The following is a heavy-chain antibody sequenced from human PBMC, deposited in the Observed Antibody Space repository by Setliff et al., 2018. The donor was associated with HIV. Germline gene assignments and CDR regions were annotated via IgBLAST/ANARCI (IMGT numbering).Heavy chain of an antibody. Sequence: GASVKVSCKASGYTLSDYYMHWVRQAPGQGLEWMAWINPNSGATNYAPKFQGRVTMTRDTSINTAYMELNSLRSDDTAVYYCATPPCSDNYCYFDYWGQGTLVT. CDR2: INPNSGAT. CDR1: GYTLSDYY. D-gene: IGHD3-22*01. CDR3: ATPPCSDNYCYFDY. V-gene: IGHV1-2*02. J-gene: IGHJ4*02.